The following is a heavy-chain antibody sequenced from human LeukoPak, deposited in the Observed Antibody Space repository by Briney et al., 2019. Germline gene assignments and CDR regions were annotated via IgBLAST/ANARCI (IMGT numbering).Heavy chain of an antibody. Sequence: LSETLSLTCTVSGVSITSFYWSWIRQPPGKGLEWIGYIYCSMSTNYNPSLKSRVTVSLDTTKNQVSLKLSSVSAADTAVYYCASTGYCIGGSCYSNYFDHWGQGTLVTVSS. CDR1: GVSITSFY. V-gene: IGHV4-59*08. D-gene: IGHD2-15*01. CDR3: ASTGYCIGGSCYSNYFDH. J-gene: IGHJ4*02. CDR2: IYCSMST.